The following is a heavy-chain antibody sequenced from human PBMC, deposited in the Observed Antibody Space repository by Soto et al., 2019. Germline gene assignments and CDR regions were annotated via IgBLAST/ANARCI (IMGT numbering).Heavy chain of an antibody. CDR2: IYEAGAT. V-gene: IGHV4-39*02. CDR3: ARRGSGHTFDY. CDR1: GASISRTGFH. J-gene: IGHJ4*02. D-gene: IGHD3-10*01. Sequence: PSETLSLTNAVSGASISRTGFHWGWIRQPPEQGLEWIGSIYEAGATFYNSSLKIRVTISADTSKNHFSLQLSSVTAADTAVYYCARRGSGHTFDYWGQGTLVTVSS.